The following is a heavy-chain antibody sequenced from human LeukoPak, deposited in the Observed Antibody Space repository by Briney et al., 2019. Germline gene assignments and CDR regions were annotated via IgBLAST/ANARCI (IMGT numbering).Heavy chain of an antibody. D-gene: IGHD5-18*01. Sequence: GGSLRLSCAASGFTFSSYGMHWVRQAPGKGLEWVAFIRYDGSNKYYADSVKGRFTISRDNSKNTLYLQMNSLRAEDTAVYYCAKERDTAMVTIGYWGQGTLVTVSS. CDR2: IRYDGSNK. CDR3: AKERDTAMVTIGY. CDR1: GFTFSSYG. J-gene: IGHJ4*02. V-gene: IGHV3-30*02.